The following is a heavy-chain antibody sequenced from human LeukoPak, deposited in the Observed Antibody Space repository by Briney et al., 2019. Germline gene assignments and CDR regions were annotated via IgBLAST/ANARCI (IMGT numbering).Heavy chain of an antibody. CDR1: GFTFSSYA. V-gene: IGHV3-23*01. J-gene: IGHJ4*02. Sequence: GGSLRLSCAASGFTFSSYAMNWVRQAPGKGLEWVSGISGSGDSTYYADSVKGRFTISRDNSMDTLYLQMNSLRVEDTAVYYCAKDLWHNYARYIDYWGQGTLVTVSS. CDR3: AKDLWHNYARYIDY. D-gene: IGHD1/OR15-1a*01. CDR2: ISGSGDST.